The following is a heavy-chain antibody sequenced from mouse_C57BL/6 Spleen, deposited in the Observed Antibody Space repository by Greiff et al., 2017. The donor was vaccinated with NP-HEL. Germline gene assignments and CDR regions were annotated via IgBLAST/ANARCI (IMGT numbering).Heavy chain of an antibody. CDR2: IWGVGST. CDR3: ASGGGDYGGFAY. J-gene: IGHJ3*01. Sequence: VKLMESGPGLVAPSQSLSITCTVSGFSLTSYGVDWVRQSPGKGLEWLGVIWGVGSTNYNSALKSRLSISKDNSKSQVFLKMNSLQTDDTAMYYGASGGGDYGGFAYWGQGTLVTVSA. CDR1: GFSLTSYG. V-gene: IGHV2-6*01. D-gene: IGHD2-13*01.